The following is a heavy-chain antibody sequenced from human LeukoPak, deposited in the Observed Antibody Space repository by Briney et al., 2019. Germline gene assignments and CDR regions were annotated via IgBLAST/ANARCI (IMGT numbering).Heavy chain of an antibody. CDR2: ITDSGDGT. V-gene: IGHV3-23*01. D-gene: IGHD6-6*01. Sequence: GGSLRLSCAASGFTFSSYAMSWVRQAPGKGLEWVSAITDSGDGTYYADSVKGRFTISRDNSKNTLYLQMSSLRAEDTAVYYCAKRVPYSSSSVYFDYWGRGTLVTVSS. J-gene: IGHJ4*02. CDR3: AKRVPYSSSSVYFDY. CDR1: GFTFSSYA.